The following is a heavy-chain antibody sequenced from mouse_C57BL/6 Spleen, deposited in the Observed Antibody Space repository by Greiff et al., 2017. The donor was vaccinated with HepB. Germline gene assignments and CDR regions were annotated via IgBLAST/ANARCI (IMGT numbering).Heavy chain of an antibody. Sequence: EVKLQESGPELVKPGASVKISCKASGYSFTDYNMNWVKQSNGKSLEWIGVINPNYGTTSYNQKFKGKATLTVDKSSSTAYMQLNSLTSEDSAVYYCAREDYGSSHYFDYWGQGTTLTVSS. CDR1: GYSFTDYN. D-gene: IGHD1-1*01. CDR2: INPNYGTT. J-gene: IGHJ2*01. CDR3: AREDYGSSHYFDY. V-gene: IGHV1-39*01.